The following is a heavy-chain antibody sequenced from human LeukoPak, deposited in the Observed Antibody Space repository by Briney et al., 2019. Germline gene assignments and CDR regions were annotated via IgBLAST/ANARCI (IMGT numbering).Heavy chain of an antibody. CDR1: GFTFSSYG. CDR3: ARESRPEGRLIDIDF. J-gene: IGHJ4*02. V-gene: IGHV3-7*01. CDR2: INQDESVK. D-gene: IGHD1-1*01. Sequence: GGSLRLSCAASGFTFSSYGMHWVREAPGKGLGWVADINQDESVKSYVDSVRGRFAISRDNAENSLYLQMNNLRADDTALYYCARESRPEGRLIDIDFWGQGTLVTVSS.